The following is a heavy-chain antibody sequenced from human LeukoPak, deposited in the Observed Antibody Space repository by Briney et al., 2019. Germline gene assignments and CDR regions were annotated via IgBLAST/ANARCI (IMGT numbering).Heavy chain of an antibody. CDR1: GFTFSSCG. V-gene: IGHV3-23*01. CDR2: ISGGGSGT. D-gene: IGHD6-13*01. CDR3: VKYSSSRGFFDY. J-gene: IGHJ4*02. Sequence: PGGSLRLSCAASGFTFSSCGMSWVCQAPGKGLEWVSAISGGGSGTYYADSVKGRFTISRDNSKNTLYLQMNSLRAEDTAVYYCVKYSSSRGFFDYWGQGTLVTVSS.